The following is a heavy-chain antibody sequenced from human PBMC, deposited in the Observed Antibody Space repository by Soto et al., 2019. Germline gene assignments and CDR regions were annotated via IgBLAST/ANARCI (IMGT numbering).Heavy chain of an antibody. CDR3: ARHYPGEYSSSSSVNGFDP. CDR2: IYYCGST. Sequence: PSETLSLTCTVSGGSISSSSYYWGWIRQPPGKGLEWIGSIYYCGSTYYNPPLKSRVTISVDTSKNQFSLKLSSLTAADTAVYYWARHYPGEYSSSSSVNGFDPWGQGTLVTVSS. V-gene: IGHV4-39*01. CDR1: GGSISSSSYY. D-gene: IGHD6-6*01. J-gene: IGHJ5*02.